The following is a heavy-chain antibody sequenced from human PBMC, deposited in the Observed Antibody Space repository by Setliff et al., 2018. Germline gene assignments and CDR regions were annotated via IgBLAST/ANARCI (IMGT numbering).Heavy chain of an antibody. CDR2: IKQDGSTK. D-gene: IGHD3-22*01. CDR3: VRDDADNYDAFDN. J-gene: IGHJ3*02. V-gene: IGHV3-7*01. Sequence: GGSLRLSCVVSGFSFSRHWMSWVRQAPGKGLEWVADIKQDGSTKYYLDSAKGRFTISRDNAKRSLYLQMNGPRADDTGVYYCVRDDADNYDAFDNWGQGTLVTVSS. CDR1: GFSFSRHW.